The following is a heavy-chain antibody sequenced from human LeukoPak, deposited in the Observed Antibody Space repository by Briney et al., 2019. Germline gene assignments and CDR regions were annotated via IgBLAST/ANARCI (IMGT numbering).Heavy chain of an antibody. V-gene: IGHV1-2*02. J-gene: IGHJ4*02. CDR3: ARDLGYSYGLNY. D-gene: IGHD5-18*01. CDR2: INPNSGGT. Sequence: ASVKVSCKASGYTFTSYYMHWVRQAPGQGLEWMGWINPNSGGTNYAQKFQGRVTMTRDTSISTAYMELSRLRSDDTAVYYCARDLGYSYGLNYWGQGTLVTVSS. CDR1: GYTFTSYY.